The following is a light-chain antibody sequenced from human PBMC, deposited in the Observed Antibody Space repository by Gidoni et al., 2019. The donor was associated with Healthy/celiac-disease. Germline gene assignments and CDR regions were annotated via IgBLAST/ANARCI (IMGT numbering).Light chain of an antibody. V-gene: IGKV3-11*01. J-gene: IGKJ2*03. CDR2: DAS. Sequence: EIVLTQSPATLSLSPGERATLSCRSSQSVSSYLAWYQQKPGHAPRLLIYDASNRATGIPARFSGSGSGTDFTLTISSLEPEDFAVYYCQQRSNWPWSFGQGTKLEIK. CDR3: QQRSNWPWS. CDR1: QSVSSY.